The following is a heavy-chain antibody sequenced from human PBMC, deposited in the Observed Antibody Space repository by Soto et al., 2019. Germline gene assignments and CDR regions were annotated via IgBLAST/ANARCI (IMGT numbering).Heavy chain of an antibody. CDR1: GFTLSSYW. D-gene: IGHD6-19*01. Sequence: EVQLVESGGGLVQPGGSLRLSCVASGFTLSSYWMSWVRQAPGKGPEWVANIKGDGSEKYYADSVKGRFTTSRDNAKNSLLPEMNSLRAEDTALYYCARCVGAVAGSNLGQGTLVTVSS. CDR3: ARCVGAVAGSN. CDR2: IKGDGSEK. J-gene: IGHJ1*01. V-gene: IGHV3-7*05.